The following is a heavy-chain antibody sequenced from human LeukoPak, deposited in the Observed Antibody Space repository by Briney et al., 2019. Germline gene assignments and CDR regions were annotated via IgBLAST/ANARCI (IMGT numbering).Heavy chain of an antibody. J-gene: IGHJ4*02. Sequence: PSETLSLTCTVSGGSISSGGYYWSWIRQHPGKGLEWIGYIYYSGSTYYNPSLKSRVTISVDTSKNQFSLKLSSVTAADTAVYYCARDNPRGYEDYWGQGTLVTVSS. V-gene: IGHV4-31*03. D-gene: IGHD5-12*01. CDR3: ARDNPRGYEDY. CDR2: IYYSGST. CDR1: GGSISSGGYY.